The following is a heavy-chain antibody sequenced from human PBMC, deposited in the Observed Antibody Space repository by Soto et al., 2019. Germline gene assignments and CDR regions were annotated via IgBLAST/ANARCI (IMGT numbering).Heavy chain of an antibody. CDR3: ARDVRTITVGDTNN. Sequence: PGGSLRLSSAASGITFSSYCMTWVRQDTGKGLEWVANIKQDGSEKYYVDSVKGRFTISRDNAKSSLFLQMNSLRAEDTAVYYCARDVRTITVGDTNNWGLGTLVTVSS. CDR1: GITFSSYC. CDR2: IKQDGSEK. V-gene: IGHV3-7*01. J-gene: IGHJ4*02. D-gene: IGHD6-19*01.